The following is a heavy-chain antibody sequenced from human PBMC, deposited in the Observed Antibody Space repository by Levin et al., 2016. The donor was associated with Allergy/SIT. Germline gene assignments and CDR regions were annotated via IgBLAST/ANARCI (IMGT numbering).Heavy chain of an antibody. CDR3: ARLCTSGVCTTDAFDI. CDR2: IDPSDSYT. D-gene: IGHD2-8*01. V-gene: IGHV5-10-1*01. J-gene: IGHJ3*02. Sequence: VRQMPGKGLEWMGRIDPSDSYTSYSPSFQGHVTISADKSIRTAYLQWRSLKASDTAMYYCARLCTSGVCTTDAFDIWGLGTMVTVSS.